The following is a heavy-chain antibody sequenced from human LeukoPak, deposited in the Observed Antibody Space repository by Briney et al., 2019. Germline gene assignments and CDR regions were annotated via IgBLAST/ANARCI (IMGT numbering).Heavy chain of an antibody. CDR2: INAGSGDT. CDR1: GYTFSGYF. V-gene: IGHV1-2*06. D-gene: IGHD1-1*01. Sequence: ASVKVSCKASGYTFSGYFVHWVRPAPGQGLEWMGRINAGSGDTEFAQKFQGRVTMTRDTFVSTAYMEVNGLTSDDTAMYYCARDLSSTPNWELDYWGQGTLVTVSS. CDR3: ARDLSSTPNWELDY. J-gene: IGHJ4*02.